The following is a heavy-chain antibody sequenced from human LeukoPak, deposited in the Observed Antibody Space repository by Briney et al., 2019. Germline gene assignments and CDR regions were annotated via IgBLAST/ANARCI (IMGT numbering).Heavy chain of an antibody. CDR3: TRAVHYYDSSGYYY. V-gene: IGHV3-49*04. Sequence: GGSLRLSCTAPGFTFGDYAMSWVRQAPGKGLEWVGFIRSKAYGGTTEYAASVKGRFTISRDDSKSIAYLQMNSLKTEDTAVYYCTRAVHYYDSSGYYYWGQGTLVTVSS. D-gene: IGHD3-22*01. CDR2: IRSKAYGGTT. J-gene: IGHJ4*02. CDR1: GFTFGDYA.